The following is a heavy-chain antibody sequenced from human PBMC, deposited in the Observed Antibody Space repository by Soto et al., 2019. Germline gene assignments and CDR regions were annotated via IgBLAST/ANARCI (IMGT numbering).Heavy chain of an antibody. D-gene: IGHD3-3*01. CDR3: ARDRIFGVDYYGMDV. CDR1: GGSISSYC. V-gene: IGHV4-59*01. CDR2: VYYSGST. Sequence: SETMYLTWKASGGSISSYCWRWGPQRPGKGLEWIGYVYYSGSTNYNPSLKSRVTISVDTSKNQFSLKLSSVTAADTAVYYCARDRIFGVDYYGMDVWGQGXTVTVSS. J-gene: IGHJ6*02.